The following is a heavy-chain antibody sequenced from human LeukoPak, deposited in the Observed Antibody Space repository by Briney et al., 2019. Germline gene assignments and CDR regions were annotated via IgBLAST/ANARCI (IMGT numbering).Heavy chain of an antibody. J-gene: IGHJ4*02. CDR3: ATEDAAKFDY. CDR2: ISSSGTWI. D-gene: IGHD2-15*01. V-gene: IGHV3-21*04. Sequence: PGGSLRLSCAASGFTFSSYSLNWVRQAPGQGLEWVSSISSSGTWIYYADSVKGRFTISRDNAKNSLYLHMHSLRAEDTTVYYCATEDAAKFDYWGQGTLVTVSS. CDR1: GFTFSSYS.